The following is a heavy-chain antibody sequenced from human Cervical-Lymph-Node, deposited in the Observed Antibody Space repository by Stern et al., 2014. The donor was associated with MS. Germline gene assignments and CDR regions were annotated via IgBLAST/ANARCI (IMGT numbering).Heavy chain of an antibody. CDR3: AKPAVARYFDY. J-gene: IGHJ4*02. D-gene: IGHD6-19*01. CDR1: GFTFGSHA. V-gene: IGHV3-30-3*02. CDR2: TSYDGSNQ. Sequence: DQLVESGGGVVQPGRSLRLSCAASGFTFGSHAMHWVRKAPGKGLDWVAVTSYDGSNQHYAYSVKVRFTISRDNSNNTLYLQMNSLRDEDTAVYYCAKPAVARYFDYWGQGTLVTVSS.